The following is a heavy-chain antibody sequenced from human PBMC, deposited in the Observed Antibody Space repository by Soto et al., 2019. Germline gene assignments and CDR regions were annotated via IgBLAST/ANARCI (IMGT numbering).Heavy chain of an antibody. CDR1: GGSFSGYY. D-gene: IGHD6-13*01. Sequence: QVQLQQWGAGLLKPSETLSLTCAVYGGSFSGYYWSWIRQPPGKGLEWIGEINHSGSTNYNPSLKSRVTISVDTSKNQFSLKLSSVTAADTAVYYCARLSNSSSWYDWFDPWGQGTLVTVSS. CDR2: INHSGST. J-gene: IGHJ5*02. CDR3: ARLSNSSSWYDWFDP. V-gene: IGHV4-34*01.